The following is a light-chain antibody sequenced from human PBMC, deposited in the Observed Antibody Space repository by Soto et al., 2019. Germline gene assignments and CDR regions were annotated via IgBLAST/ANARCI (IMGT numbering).Light chain of an antibody. Sequence: DIQMTQSPSTLSASVGDRVTITCRASQSISSWLAWYQQKPGKVPNLLIYKASTLKSGVPSRISGSGSGTEVTLTISSLKPDHFATYYCQQYSSYSWAFGQGTKVEIK. CDR3: QQYSSYSWA. CDR2: KAS. V-gene: IGKV1-5*03. CDR1: QSISSW. J-gene: IGKJ1*01.